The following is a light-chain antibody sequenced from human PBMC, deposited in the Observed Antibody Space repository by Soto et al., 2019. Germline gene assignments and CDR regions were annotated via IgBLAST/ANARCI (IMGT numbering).Light chain of an antibody. CDR2: SDN. CDR3: AAWDDSLNGYV. V-gene: IGLV1-44*01. CDR1: RPNIGSHT. Sequence: QSVLTQPPSASGTPGQRVTISCSGSRPNIGSHTVNWYQQLTGTAPKLLIYSDNQRPSGVPDRFSGSKSGTSASLAISGLQSEDEADYYCAAWDDSLNGYVFGTGTKVTVL. J-gene: IGLJ1*01.